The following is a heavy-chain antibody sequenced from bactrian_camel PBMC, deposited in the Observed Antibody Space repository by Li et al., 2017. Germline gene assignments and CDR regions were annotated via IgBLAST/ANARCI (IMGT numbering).Heavy chain of an antibody. D-gene: IGHD5*01. CDR1: GSTFEDSV. V-gene: IGHV3S63*01. Sequence: VQLVESGGGSVQAGGSLRLSCSTSGSTFEDSVMAWYRQAPGNECDLVSTITTDGMTYYIDAVKGRFTFTRDNAKNTVYLQMNDLRPEDTAVYYCAPPAWVGNPRSVCSSRGQGTQVTVS. J-gene: IGHJ4*01. CDR2: ITTDGMT. CDR3: APPAWVGNPRSVCSS.